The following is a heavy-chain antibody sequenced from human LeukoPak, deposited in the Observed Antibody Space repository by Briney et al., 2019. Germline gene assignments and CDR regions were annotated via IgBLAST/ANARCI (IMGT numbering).Heavy chain of an antibody. Sequence: SETLSLTCTVSGGSISSYYWSWIRQPPGKGLEWIGYIYYSGSTNYNPSLKSRVTISVDTSKNQFSLKLSSVTAADTAVYYCARAEGGYYDSSGDYWFDPWGQGTLVTVSS. CDR2: IYYSGST. D-gene: IGHD3-22*01. CDR3: ARAEGGYYDSSGDYWFDP. J-gene: IGHJ5*02. CDR1: GGSISSYY. V-gene: IGHV4-59*08.